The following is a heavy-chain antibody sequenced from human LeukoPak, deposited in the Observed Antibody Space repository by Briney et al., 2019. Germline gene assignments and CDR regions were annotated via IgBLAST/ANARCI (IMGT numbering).Heavy chain of an antibody. V-gene: IGHV1-46*01. CDR3: ARGLGDYESSGKHY. CDR2: INASSRST. CDR1: GYTSTSYY. Sequence: GGSVKVSCKASGYTSTSYYMHWVRPAPGQGLERMGRINASSRSTSYAQKSQRRVTMTRDTSTSTVYMELSRLRSEDTAVYYCARGLGDYESSGKHYWGQGTLVTVSS. J-gene: IGHJ4*02. D-gene: IGHD3-22*01.